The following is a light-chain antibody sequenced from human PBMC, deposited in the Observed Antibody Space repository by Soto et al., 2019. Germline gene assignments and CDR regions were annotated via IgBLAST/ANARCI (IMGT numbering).Light chain of an antibody. CDR1: SSDIGSYDH. Sequence: QSAETQPASVSGSPGQSITTSCSGTSSDIGSYDHVAWYQQFPGKSPKLIIYAVSDQPSGVSDRFSGSKSGISASLTISGLQTEDEADYYCISYTDRQSYLFGTGTKVTVL. CDR3: ISYTDRQSYL. J-gene: IGLJ1*01. CDR2: AVS. V-gene: IGLV2-14*03.